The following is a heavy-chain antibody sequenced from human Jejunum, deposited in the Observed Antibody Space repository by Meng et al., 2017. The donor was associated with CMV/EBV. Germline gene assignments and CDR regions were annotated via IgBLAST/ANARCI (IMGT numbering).Heavy chain of an antibody. Sequence: KASGYVFNTKGISWVRQASGQGFEWIGWISPYNGNTKLADKFQGRVTLTTDSSTRTVYMELRSLTSDDTAMYYCARERPGSGYQVTDYWGQGTLVTVS. J-gene: IGHJ4*02. V-gene: IGHV1-18*01. CDR3: ARERPGSGYQVTDY. D-gene: IGHD2-2*01. CDR2: ISPYNGNT. CDR1: GYVFNTKG.